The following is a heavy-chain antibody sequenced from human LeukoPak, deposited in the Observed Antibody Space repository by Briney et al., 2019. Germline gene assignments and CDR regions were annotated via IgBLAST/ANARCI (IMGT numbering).Heavy chain of an antibody. CDR2: ISAYKGNT. J-gene: IGHJ3*02. CDR3: ARGVVGATANDAFDI. V-gene: IGHV1-18*01. Sequence: ASVKVSCKASGYTFTSYGNSWVRQAPGQGVERMGWISAYKGNTNYAQKLQGRVTMTTDTSTSTAYMELRSLRSDDTAVYYCARGVVGATANDAFDIWGQGTMVTVSS. D-gene: IGHD1-26*01. CDR1: GYTFTSYG.